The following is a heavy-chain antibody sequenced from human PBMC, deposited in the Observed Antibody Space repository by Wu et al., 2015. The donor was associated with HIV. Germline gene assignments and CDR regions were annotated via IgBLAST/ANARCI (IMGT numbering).Heavy chain of an antibody. D-gene: IGHD4-17*01. CDR2: IIPIFGTT. CDR1: GGTFSSYA. J-gene: IGHJ5*02. Sequence: QVQLVQSGAEVKKPGSSVKVSCKASGGTFSSYAISWVRQAPGQGLEWMGRIIPIFGTTNYAQKFQGRVTITADESTSTAYMELSSLRSEDTAVYYCAREPATQTTVTTAVSWFDPWGQGTLVTVSS. V-gene: IGHV1-69*13. CDR3: AREPATQTTVTTAVSWFDP.